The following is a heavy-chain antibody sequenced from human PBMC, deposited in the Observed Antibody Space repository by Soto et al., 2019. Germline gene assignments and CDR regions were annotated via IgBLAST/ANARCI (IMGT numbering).Heavy chain of an antibody. J-gene: IGHJ4*01. CDR2: ISSNGANT. V-gene: IGHV3-23*01. D-gene: IGHD2-8*01. Sequence: EVVLLESGGGLVQPGGSLTLSCAASGFTFDSPYSHAMSWVRQSPGKGPEWVSTISSNGANTHYAESVQGRFTISKDASRNTVHQTMNSLRADDTARYFCVSWVSADSEYWGHGTPVTVSS. CDR3: VSWVSADSEY. CDR1: GFTFDSPYSHA.